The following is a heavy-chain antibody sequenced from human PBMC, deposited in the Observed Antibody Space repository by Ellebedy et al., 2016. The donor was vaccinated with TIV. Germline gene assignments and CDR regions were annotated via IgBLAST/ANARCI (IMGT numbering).Heavy chain of an antibody. CDR3: AKMSSWGGLDY. J-gene: IGHJ4*02. V-gene: IGHV3-23*01. Sequence: GESLKISCAASEFTFTNFAMNWVRQAPGKGLEWVSTISISGNTTYYADSVTGRFTITRDNSKNTLYLQMNSLRAEDTAIYYCAKMSSWGGLDYWGQGSLVTVSS. D-gene: IGHD1-26*01. CDR2: ISISGNTT. CDR1: EFTFTNFA.